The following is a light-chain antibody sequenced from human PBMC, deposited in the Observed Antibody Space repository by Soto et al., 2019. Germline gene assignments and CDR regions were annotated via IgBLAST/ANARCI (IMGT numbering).Light chain of an antibody. V-gene: IGKV1-39*01. CDR3: QQSFSTPRT. CDR2: GAS. Sequence: DIQMTQSPSPLSASVGDRVTITCRASQTISTYLNWYQQKPGKAPKLLIYGASSLQSGVPSRLSGSGSGTDFTLTISSLQPEDFGTYYCQQSFSTPRTVGQGTKVDIK. J-gene: IGKJ1*01. CDR1: QTISTY.